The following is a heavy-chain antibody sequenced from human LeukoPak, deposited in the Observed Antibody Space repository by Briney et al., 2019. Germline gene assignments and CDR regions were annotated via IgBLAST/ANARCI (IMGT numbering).Heavy chain of an antibody. CDR1: GFTFSSYG. Sequence: GRSLRLSCAASGFTFSSYGMHWVRQAPGKGLEWLAVIWFDATKKFYADSLKGRFTISRDNSKNTLYLQMDSLRADDTAVYYCARDQLYGPPQGSEVGYGGQGTLVTVSS. CDR3: ARDQLYGPPQGSEVGY. D-gene: IGHD1-1*01. CDR2: IWFDATKK. V-gene: IGHV3-33*01. J-gene: IGHJ4*02.